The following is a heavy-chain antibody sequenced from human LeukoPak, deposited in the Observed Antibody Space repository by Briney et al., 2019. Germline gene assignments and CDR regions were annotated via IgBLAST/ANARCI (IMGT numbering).Heavy chain of an antibody. D-gene: IGHD1-20*01. CDR3: TRDNWIDGVYAFDI. V-gene: IGHV3-49*04. Sequence: PGGSLRLSCTASGFTFGDYAMSWVRQAPGKGLEWVGFIRSKAYGGTTEYAASVKGRFTISRDDSKSIDYLQMNSLKTEDTAVYYCTRDNWIDGVYAFDIWGQGTMVTVSS. J-gene: IGHJ3*02. CDR1: GFTFGDYA. CDR2: IRSKAYGGTT.